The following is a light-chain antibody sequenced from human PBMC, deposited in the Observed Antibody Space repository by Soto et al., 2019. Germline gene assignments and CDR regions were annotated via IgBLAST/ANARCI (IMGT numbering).Light chain of an antibody. V-gene: IGLV1-36*01. CDR2: NDD. Sequence: QSVLTQPPSVSEAPRRRVIISCSGSNSNNVNNAVNWYQQFPGKTPKLLIYNDDLLPSGVSDRFSGSKSGTSASLAISGLRFEDEAYYFCAAWDDSLDGPVFGGGTKLTVL. J-gene: IGLJ2*01. CDR3: AAWDDSLDGPV. CDR1: NSNNVNNA.